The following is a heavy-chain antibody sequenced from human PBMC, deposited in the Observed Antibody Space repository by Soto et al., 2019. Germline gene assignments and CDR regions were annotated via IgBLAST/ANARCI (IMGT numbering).Heavy chain of an antibody. CDR1: GFTFSSYA. J-gene: IGHJ4*02. D-gene: IGHD3-10*01. Sequence: PGGSLRLSCAASGFTFSSYAMSWVRQAPGKGLEWVSAISGSGGSTYYADSVKGRFTISRDNSKNTLYLQMNSLRAEDTAVYYCAKDRGRTMVRGVILLGYWGQGTLVTVSS. CDR2: ISGSGGST. V-gene: IGHV3-23*01. CDR3: AKDRGRTMVRGVILLGY.